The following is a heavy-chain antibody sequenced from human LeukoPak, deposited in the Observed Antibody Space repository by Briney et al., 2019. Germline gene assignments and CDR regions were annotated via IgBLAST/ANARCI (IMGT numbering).Heavy chain of an antibody. D-gene: IGHD3-10*01. J-gene: IGHJ5*02. CDR1: GFTFSSYA. V-gene: IGHV3-23*01. CDR2: ISGSGGST. CDR3: ASMVRGFISPWFAP. Sequence: GGSLRLSCAASGFTFSSYAMSWVRQAPGKGLEWVSAISGSGGSTYYADSVKVRFTISRDNSKNTLYLQMNSLRAEDTAVYYCASMVRGFISPWFAPWGQGTLVTVPS.